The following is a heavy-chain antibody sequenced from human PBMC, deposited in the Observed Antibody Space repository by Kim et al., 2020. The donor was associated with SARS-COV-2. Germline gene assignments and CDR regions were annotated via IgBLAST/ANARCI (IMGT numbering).Heavy chain of an antibody. J-gene: IGHJ4*02. CDR2: ISYDGSNK. V-gene: IGHV3-30*18. Sequence: GGSLRLSCAASGFTFSSYGMHWVRQAPGKGLEWVAVISYDGSNKYYADSVKGRFTISRDNSKNTLYLQMNSLRAEDTAVYYCAKDWGYSYGQYFDYWGQG. CDR1: GFTFSSYG. D-gene: IGHD5-18*01. CDR3: AKDWGYSYGQYFDY.